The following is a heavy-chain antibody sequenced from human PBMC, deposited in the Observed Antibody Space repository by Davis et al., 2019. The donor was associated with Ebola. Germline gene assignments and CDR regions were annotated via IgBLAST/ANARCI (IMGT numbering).Heavy chain of an antibody. CDR3: AKADVDTARLADYYYGMDV. V-gene: IGHV3-30*18. J-gene: IGHJ6*02. Sequence: GESLKISCAASGFTFSSYGMHWVRQAPGKGLEWVAVISYDGSNKYYADSVKGRFTISRDNSKNTLYLQMNSLRAEDTAVYYCAKADVDTARLADYYYGMDVWGQGTTVTVSS. D-gene: IGHD5-18*01. CDR1: GFTFSSYG. CDR2: ISYDGSNK.